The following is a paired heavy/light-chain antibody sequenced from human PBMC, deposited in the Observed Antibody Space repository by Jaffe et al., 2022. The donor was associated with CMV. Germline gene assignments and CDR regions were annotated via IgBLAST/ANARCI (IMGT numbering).Light chain of an antibody. J-gene: IGLJ3*02. Sequence: QAGLTQPPSVSMGLRQTATLTCTGNINNVGNKGATWLQQYQGHPPKLLSYRDNNRPSGISERFSASRSGNTASLTISELQPEDEADYYCSAWDSSLSAWVFGGGTKLTVL. CDR1: INNVGNKG. V-gene: IGLV10-54*04. CDR3: SAWDSSLSAWV. CDR2: RDN.
Heavy chain of an antibody. D-gene: IGHD1-26*01. J-gene: IGHJ3*02. CDR1: GLTFSNYG. CDR3: STERVGAGYAFDM. V-gene: IGHV3-33*08. Sequence: QVQLVESGGGAVQPGRSLRLSCAASGLTFSNYGMHWVRQVSGKGLEWLAVIWSDGSGIYYVDSVRGRFTISRDNSKNMLYLQMNSLRAEDTAVYYCSTERVGAGYAFDMWGQGTMVTVSS. CDR2: IWSDGSGI.